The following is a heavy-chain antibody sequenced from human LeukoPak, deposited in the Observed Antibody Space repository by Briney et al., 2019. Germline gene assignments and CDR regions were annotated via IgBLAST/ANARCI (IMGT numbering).Heavy chain of an antibody. J-gene: IGHJ5*02. CDR3: ARTGVEYQLLYSDVRPRLWFDP. V-gene: IGHV4-59*01. CDR1: GGSISSYY. D-gene: IGHD2-2*02. Sequence: SETLSLTCTVSGGSISSYYWSWIRQPPGKGLEWIGYIYYSGSTNYNPSLKSRVTISVDTSKNQFSLKLSSVTAADTAVYYCARTGVEYQLLYSDVRPRLWFDPWGQGTLVTVSS. CDR2: IYYSGST.